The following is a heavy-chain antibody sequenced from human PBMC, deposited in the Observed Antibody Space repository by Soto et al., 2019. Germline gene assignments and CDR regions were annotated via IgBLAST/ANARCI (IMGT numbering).Heavy chain of an antibody. CDR3: ARGWDYGDYAWFDT. V-gene: IGHV4-34*01. D-gene: IGHD4-17*01. CDR1: GGSFHGYF. Sequence: QVQLQQWGAGLLKPSETLSLTCAVYGGSFHGYFWSWIRQSPGKGLEWIGEINHSGRTNYNQSLKSRVTPSVDTSRTQSALKLTSVTAADTAVYYCARGWDYGDYAWFDTWGQGTLVTVSS. J-gene: IGHJ5*02. CDR2: INHSGRT.